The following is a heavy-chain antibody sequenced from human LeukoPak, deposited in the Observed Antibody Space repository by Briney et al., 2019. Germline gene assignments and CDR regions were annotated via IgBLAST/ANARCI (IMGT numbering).Heavy chain of an antibody. Sequence: RGSLRLSCAASGFTFRSYAMHWVRQAPGKGLEWVAVISYDGSNKYFGDSVKGRFTISRDNSKNTLYLQMDSLRAEDTAIYYCAKAVTSDYHSLYYNYYMDVWGKGTTVTVSS. D-gene: IGHD3-10*01. CDR1: GFTFRSYA. CDR3: AKAVTSDYHSLYYNYYMDV. J-gene: IGHJ6*03. CDR2: ISYDGSNK. V-gene: IGHV3-30*18.